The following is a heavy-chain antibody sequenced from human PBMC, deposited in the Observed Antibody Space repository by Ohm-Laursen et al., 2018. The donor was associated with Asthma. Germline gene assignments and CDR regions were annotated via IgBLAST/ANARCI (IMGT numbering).Heavy chain of an antibody. Sequence: SLRLSCAASGFIFSAYGMHWVRQAPGKGLEWVAVIWYDGTNKYYADSVKGRFTISRDNSKNTLYLQMNSLRAEDTAVYYCAKDYSYGDYLFDYWGQGTLVTVSS. V-gene: IGHV3-33*06. J-gene: IGHJ4*02. CDR2: IWYDGTNK. CDR3: AKDYSYGDYLFDY. D-gene: IGHD4-17*01. CDR1: GFIFSAYG.